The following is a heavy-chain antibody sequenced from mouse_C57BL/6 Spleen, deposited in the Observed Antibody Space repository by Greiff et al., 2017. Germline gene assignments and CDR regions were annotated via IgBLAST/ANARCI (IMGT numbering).Heavy chain of an antibody. CDR1: GYTFTSYW. V-gene: IGHV1-64*01. CDR3: ARPELGSMDY. J-gene: IGHJ4*01. D-gene: IGHD3-1*01. Sequence: VQLQQSGAELVKPGASVKLSCKASGYTFTSYWMHWVKQRPGQGLEWIGMIHPNSGSTNYNEKFKSKATLTVDKSSSTAYMQLSSLTSEDSAVYYCARPELGSMDYWGQGTSVTVSS. CDR2: IHPNSGST.